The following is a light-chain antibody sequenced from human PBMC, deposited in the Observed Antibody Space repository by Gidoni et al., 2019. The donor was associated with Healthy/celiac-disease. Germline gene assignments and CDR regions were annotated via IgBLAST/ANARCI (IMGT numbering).Light chain of an antibody. V-gene: IGKV3-11*01. CDR3: QQRSNWPPF. CDR2: DAS. J-gene: IGKJ3*01. Sequence: ILLTQAPATLTLSPGERATLSCRARQSVSSYVAWYQQKPGQAPRLLIYDASNRATGIPARFSGSGSGTDFTLTISSLEPEDFAVYYCQQRSNWPPFFGPGTKVDIK. CDR1: QSVSSY.